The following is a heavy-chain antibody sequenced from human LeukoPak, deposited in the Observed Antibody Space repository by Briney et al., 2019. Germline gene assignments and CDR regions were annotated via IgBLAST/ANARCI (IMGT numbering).Heavy chain of an antibody. D-gene: IGHD4-17*01. CDR2: ISGSGGST. J-gene: IGHJ6*03. CDR1: GFTFSSYG. Sequence: PGGSLRLSCAASGFTFSSYGMSWVRQAPGKGLEWVSAISGSGGSTYYGDSVKGRFTISRDNSKNTLYLQMNSLRAEDTAVYYCAKETHANYGSRYYYYYMDVWGKGTTVTISS. CDR3: AKETHANYGSRYYYYYMDV. V-gene: IGHV3-23*01.